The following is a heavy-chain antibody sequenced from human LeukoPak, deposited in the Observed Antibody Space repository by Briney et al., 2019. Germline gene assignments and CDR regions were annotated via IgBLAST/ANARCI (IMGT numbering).Heavy chain of an antibody. Sequence: SETLSLTCAVYGGSFSGYYWSWIRQPPGKGLEWIGEINHSGSTNYNPSLKSRVTISVDTSKNQFSLKLSSVTAADTAVYYCATVLWFGELPLDYWGQGTLVTVSS. CDR1: GGSFSGYY. CDR2: INHSGST. J-gene: IGHJ4*02. D-gene: IGHD3-10*01. V-gene: IGHV4-34*01. CDR3: ATVLWFGELPLDY.